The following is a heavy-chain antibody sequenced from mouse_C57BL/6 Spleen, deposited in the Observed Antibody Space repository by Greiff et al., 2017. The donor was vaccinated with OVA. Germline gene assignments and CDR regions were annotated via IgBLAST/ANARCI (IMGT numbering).Heavy chain of an antibody. Sequence: VQLQQPGAELVRPGSSVKLSCKASGYTFTSYWMHWVKQRPIQGLEWIGNIDPSDSETHYNQKFKDKATLTVDKSSSTAYMQLSSLTSEDAAVYYCVRKRGGSGYYFDYCGEGTTLTVSS. CDR1: GYTFTSYW. CDR3: VRKRGGSGYYFDY. CDR2: IDPSDSET. V-gene: IGHV1-52*01. J-gene: IGHJ2*01. D-gene: IGHD3-2*02.